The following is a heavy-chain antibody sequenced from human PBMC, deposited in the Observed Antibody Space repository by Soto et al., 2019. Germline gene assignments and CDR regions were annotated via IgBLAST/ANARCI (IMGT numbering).Heavy chain of an antibody. V-gene: IGHV4-4*02. CDR2: IYHSGST. CDR1: SGSISSSNW. J-gene: IGHJ3*02. D-gene: IGHD1-26*01. Sequence: PSETLSLTCAVSSGSISSSNWWSWVRQPPGKGLEWIGEIYHSGSTNYNPSLKGRVTISVDKSKNQFSLKLSSVTAADTAVYYCARRPSYVAFDIWGQGTMVTVSS. CDR3: ARRPSYVAFDI.